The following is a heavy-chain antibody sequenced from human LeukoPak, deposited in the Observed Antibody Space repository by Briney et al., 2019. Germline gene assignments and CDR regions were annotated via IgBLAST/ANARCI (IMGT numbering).Heavy chain of an antibody. CDR2: INHSGGT. J-gene: IGHJ4*02. Sequence: SETLSLTCAVYGGSFSGYYWSWIRKPPGKGLGWMGEINHSGGTNYNPSLKSRVTISVDTSKNQFSLKLSSVTAADTAVYYCARKKNHYYHSNSQATSTFDYWGQGTLVTVSS. V-gene: IGHV4-34*01. CDR3: ARKKNHYYHSNSQATSTFDY. D-gene: IGHD3-22*01. CDR1: GGSFSGYY.